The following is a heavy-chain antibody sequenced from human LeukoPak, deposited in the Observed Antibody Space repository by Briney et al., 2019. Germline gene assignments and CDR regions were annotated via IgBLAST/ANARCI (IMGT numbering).Heavy chain of an antibody. CDR3: ARPMDGWHFYSMDV. D-gene: IGHD3-10*01. J-gene: IGHJ6*03. CDR1: GFIFSDFT. Sequence: GGSLRPSCAASGFIFSDFTIYWVRQASGKGLEWLGRIRGKAENYATEYSASVKGRFTLSRDESKNTAYLQMNSLKTEDTAIYYCARPMDGWHFYSMDVWGTGTTVTVSS. V-gene: IGHV3-73*01. CDR2: IRGKAENYAT.